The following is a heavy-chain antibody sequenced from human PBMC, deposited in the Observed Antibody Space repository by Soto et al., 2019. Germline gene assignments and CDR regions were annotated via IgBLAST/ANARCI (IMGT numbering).Heavy chain of an antibody. CDR2: VSHHGALQ. Sequence: QVHLLESGGGVVQPGRSLRLSCAASGFTFSDYGMQWFRQAPGKGLEWVAVVSHHGALQFYADSVKGRFFIARDNSENTVFLQMNSLRPEDTAIYYCVKDATVKIAHPFDYWGQGTLVTVSS. V-gene: IGHV3-30*18. D-gene: IGHD4-4*01. J-gene: IGHJ4*02. CDR1: GFTFSDYG. CDR3: VKDATVKIAHPFDY.